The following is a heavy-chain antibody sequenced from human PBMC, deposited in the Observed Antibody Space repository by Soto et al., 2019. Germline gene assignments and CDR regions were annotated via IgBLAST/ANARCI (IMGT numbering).Heavy chain of an antibody. CDR2: IYNTGST. CDR1: GGSIISYY. J-gene: IGHJ5*02. CDR3: ARGVEDGFGP. Sequence: QVQLQESGPGLVKSSETLSLTCTVSGGSIISYYWSWIRQPPGKGLEWIGYIYNTGSTKYNPSLKSRATIAIDTSKKQFSLKLNSVTAADTAIYYCARGVEDGFGPWGQGTLVTVSS. V-gene: IGHV4-59*01.